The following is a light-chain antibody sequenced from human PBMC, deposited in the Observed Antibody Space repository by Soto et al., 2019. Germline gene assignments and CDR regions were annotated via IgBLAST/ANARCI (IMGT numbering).Light chain of an antibody. Sequence: DIQMTPSPSPLSASLGDRVTITCRASQSTSSYLACYQQKPGKAPKLLIYKASTLKSGGPSRFSGSGSGTEFIFTISSLQPEDFATYYCQQYHSSPTWTFGQGTKVDIK. J-gene: IGKJ1*01. CDR1: QSTSSY. CDR2: KAS. CDR3: QQYHSSPTWT. V-gene: IGKV1-5*03.